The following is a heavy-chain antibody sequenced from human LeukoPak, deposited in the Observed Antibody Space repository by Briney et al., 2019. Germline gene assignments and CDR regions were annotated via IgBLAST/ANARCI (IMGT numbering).Heavy chain of an antibody. V-gene: IGHV1-8*01. D-gene: IGHD3-22*01. CDR2: MNPNSGNT. CDR3: ARGRHDSSGSTKGGDY. Sequence: GASVKVSCKASGYIFTSYDINWVRQATGQGLEWMGWMNPNSGNTGYARNFQGRVTMTRNTATRTAYMELSSLRAEDTAVYYCARGRHDSSGSTKGGDYWGQGTLVTVSS. J-gene: IGHJ4*02. CDR1: GYIFTSYD.